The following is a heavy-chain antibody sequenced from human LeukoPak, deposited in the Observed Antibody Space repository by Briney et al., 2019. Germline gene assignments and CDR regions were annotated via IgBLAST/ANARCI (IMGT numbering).Heavy chain of an antibody. D-gene: IGHD3-22*01. CDR3: ARARLDGSGRFDY. Sequence: SETLSLTCTVYGGSISSYYWSWVRQSPGKGLEWIGYIYYGGSTDYNPSLKSRVTISKDTSKTQFSLRLSSVTAADTAVYYCARARLDGSGRFDYWGQGTLVTVSS. J-gene: IGHJ4*02. CDR1: GGSISSYY. V-gene: IGHV4-59*01. CDR2: IYYGGST.